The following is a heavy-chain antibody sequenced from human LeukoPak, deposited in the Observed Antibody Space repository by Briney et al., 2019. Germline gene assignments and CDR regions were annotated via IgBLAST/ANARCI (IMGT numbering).Heavy chain of an antibody. J-gene: IGHJ3*02. V-gene: IGHV3-48*03. CDR1: GFTFSSYE. D-gene: IGHD1-26*01. CDR2: ISSSGSTM. CDR3: ARDLVGTSGAFDI. Sequence: TGGSLRLSCTASGFTFSSYEMNWVRQSPGKGLEWVSYISSSGSTMYYADSVNGRFTISRDNTKNSLYLQMTSLRAEDTAVYYCARDLVGTSGAFDIWGQGTMVTVSS.